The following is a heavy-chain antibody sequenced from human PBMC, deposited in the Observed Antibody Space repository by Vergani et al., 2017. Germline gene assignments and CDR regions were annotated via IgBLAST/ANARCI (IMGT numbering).Heavy chain of an antibody. V-gene: IGHV3-7*01. D-gene: IGHD1-1*01. CDR2: IYTDRSAK. CDR3: ARLCYRCTTTGPERIVDY. CDR1: GFTLSSYW. J-gene: IGHJ4*02. Sequence: EVQLVESGGGLVQPGGSLRLSCEASGFTLSSYWMSWVRQAPGKGLEWVANIYTDRSAKYYVDSVRGRFTISRDNAKNSLYLQLNRLRSEDTAMYFCARLCYRCTTTGPERIVDYWGQGTLVTVSS.